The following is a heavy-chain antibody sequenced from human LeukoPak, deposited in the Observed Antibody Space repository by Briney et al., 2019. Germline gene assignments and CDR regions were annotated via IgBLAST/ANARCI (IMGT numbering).Heavy chain of an antibody. CDR3: VKDHLTIFGVPLD. CDR2: INSDGSST. Sequence: AGGSLRLSCAASGFTFSSYWMHWVRQAPGKGLVWVSRINSDGSSTTYADSVKGRFTISRDNAKNTLYLQMNSLRAEGTAVYYCVKDHLTIFGVPLDWGPGTLVTVSS. V-gene: IGHV3-74*01. D-gene: IGHD3-3*01. CDR1: GFTFSSYW. J-gene: IGHJ4*02.